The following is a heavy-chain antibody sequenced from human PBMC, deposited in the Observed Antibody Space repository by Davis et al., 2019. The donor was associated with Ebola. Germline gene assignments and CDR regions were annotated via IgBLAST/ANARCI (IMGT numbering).Heavy chain of an antibody. Sequence: GGSLRLSCAASGFTFDDYAMHWVRQAPGKGLEWVSGISWNSGSIGYADSVKGRFTISRDNAKNSLYLQMNSLRAEDTALYYCAKDMAAIRQYYFDYWGQGTLVTVSS. V-gene: IGHV3-9*01. CDR2: ISWNSGSI. CDR1: GFTFDDYA. D-gene: IGHD5-18*01. CDR3: AKDMAAIRQYYFDY. J-gene: IGHJ4*02.